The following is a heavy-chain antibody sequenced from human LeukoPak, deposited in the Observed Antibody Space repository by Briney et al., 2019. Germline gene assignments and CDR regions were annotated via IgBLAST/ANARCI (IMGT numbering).Heavy chain of an antibody. CDR1: GYTFTDYY. Sequence: AASVKVSCKASGYTFTDYYMRWVRQAPGQGLEWMGWINHNSGGTNYAQKFQGRVTMTRDTSISTANMELSRLRSDDTAVYYCARDPQLLVRGPFDYWGQGTLVTVCS. J-gene: IGHJ4*02. D-gene: IGHD6-13*01. CDR3: ARDPQLLVRGPFDY. CDR2: INHNSGGT. V-gene: IGHV1-2*02.